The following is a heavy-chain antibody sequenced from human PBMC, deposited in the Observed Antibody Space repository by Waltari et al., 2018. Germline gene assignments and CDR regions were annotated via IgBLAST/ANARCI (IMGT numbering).Heavy chain of an antibody. CDR2: IYHSGST. CDR3: AREQPLVAFDI. V-gene: IGHV4-38-2*02. CDR1: GYSISSGYY. J-gene: IGHJ3*02. D-gene: IGHD6-13*01. Sequence: QVQLQESGPGLVKPSETLSLTCAVSGYSISSGYYWGWIRQPPGKGLEWIGSIYHSGSTYYNPSLKSRVTISVDTSKNQFSLKLSSVTAADTAVYYCAREQPLVAFDIWGQGTMVTVSS.